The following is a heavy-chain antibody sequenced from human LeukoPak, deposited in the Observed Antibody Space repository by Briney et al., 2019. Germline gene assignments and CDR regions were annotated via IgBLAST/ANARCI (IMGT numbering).Heavy chain of an antibody. Sequence: SETLSLTCTVSGGSISSYYWSWIRQPPGKGLEWIGYIYYSGSTNYNPSLKSRVTISVDTSKNQFSLKLSSVTAADTAVYYCARDNKDDFWSGRYYFDYWGQGTLVTVSS. CDR3: ARDNKDDFWSGRYYFDY. D-gene: IGHD3-3*01. J-gene: IGHJ4*02. CDR1: GGSISSYY. CDR2: IYYSGST. V-gene: IGHV4-59*12.